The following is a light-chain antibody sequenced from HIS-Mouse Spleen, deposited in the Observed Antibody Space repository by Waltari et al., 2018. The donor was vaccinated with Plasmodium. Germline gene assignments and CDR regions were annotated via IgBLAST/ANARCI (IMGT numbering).Light chain of an antibody. CDR3: QQYYSYPLT. Sequence: AIRMTPSPSPFSAFTRDRVTITCRASQGISSYLAWYQQKPGQAPKLLIYAASTMQSGVPSRFSGSGSGTDFTLTISCLQSEDFATYYCQQYYSYPLTFGGGTKVDIK. J-gene: IGKJ4*01. V-gene: IGKV1-8*01. CDR2: AAS. CDR1: QGISSY.